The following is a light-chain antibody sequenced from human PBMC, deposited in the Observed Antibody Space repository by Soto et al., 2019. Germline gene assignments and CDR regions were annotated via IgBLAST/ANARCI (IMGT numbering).Light chain of an antibody. CDR2: EVN. V-gene: IGLV2-14*01. J-gene: IGLJ1*01. CDR1: SSDFGDHKS. Sequence: SVLTQAASVSGSPGQSITISCTGASSDFGDHKSVSWYQHHPGKAPKLIIYEVNYRPSGVSSRFSGSRSGNTASLTISGLQAEDEAHYYCSSSTDTSTYVFGTGTKVTVL. CDR3: SSSTDTSTYV.